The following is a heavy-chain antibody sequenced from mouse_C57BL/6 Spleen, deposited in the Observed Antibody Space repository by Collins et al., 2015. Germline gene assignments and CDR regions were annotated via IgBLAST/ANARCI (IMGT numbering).Heavy chain of an antibody. J-gene: IGHJ1*01. CDR2: IWGDGSX. V-gene: IGHV2-3*01. D-gene: IGHD2-3*01. Sequence: QVQLKESGPGQVAPSQSLSITCTVSGFSLTNYGVSWVRQPPGKGLEWLGGIWGDGSXKYHSALTSRLSISKDNSKSQVFLKLNSLQTVDTATYYCAKQPDGYRYFDVWGAGTTVTVSS. CDR1: GFSLTNYG. CDR3: AKQPDGYRYFDV.